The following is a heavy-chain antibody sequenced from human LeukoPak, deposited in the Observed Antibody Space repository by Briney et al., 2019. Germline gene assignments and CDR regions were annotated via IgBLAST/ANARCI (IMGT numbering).Heavy chain of an antibody. CDR3: AREERRYFDGVYFDY. Sequence: PSETLSLTCTVSGGSISSSSYYWGWIRQPPGKGLEWIGSIYYSGSTYYNPSLKSRVTISVDTSKNQFSLKLSSVTAADTAVYYCAREERRYFDGVYFDYWGQGTLVTVSS. V-gene: IGHV4-39*02. CDR1: GGSISSSSYY. D-gene: IGHD3-9*01. J-gene: IGHJ4*02. CDR2: IYYSGST.